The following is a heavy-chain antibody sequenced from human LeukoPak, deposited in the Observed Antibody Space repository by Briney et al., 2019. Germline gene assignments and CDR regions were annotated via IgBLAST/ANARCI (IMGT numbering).Heavy chain of an antibody. V-gene: IGHV3-66*01. J-gene: IGHJ4*02. D-gene: IGHD3-22*01. CDR3: ARDHLRYYYDSSGRDYYFDY. CDR1: GFTFSSNY. CDR2: IYSGGST. Sequence: GGSLRLSCAASGFTFSSNYMSWVRQAPGKGLEWVSVIYSGGSTYYADSVKGRFTISRDNSKNTLYLQMNSLRAEDTAVYYCARDHLRYYYDSSGRDYYFDYWGQGTLVTVSS.